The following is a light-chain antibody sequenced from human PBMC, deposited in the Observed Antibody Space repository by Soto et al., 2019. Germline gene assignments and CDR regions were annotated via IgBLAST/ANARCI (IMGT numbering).Light chain of an antibody. J-gene: IGLJ2*01. V-gene: IGLV2-14*01. Sequence: QSALTQPASVSGSPGQSITISCTGTSSDIGGYNYVSWYQQHPGKAPKVMIYEVSNRPSGVSNRFSGSKSGNTASLTISGLQAEDEAGYYCSSYTSSTTLVIFGGGTKLTVL. CDR1: SSDIGGYNY. CDR3: SSYTSSTTLVI. CDR2: EVS.